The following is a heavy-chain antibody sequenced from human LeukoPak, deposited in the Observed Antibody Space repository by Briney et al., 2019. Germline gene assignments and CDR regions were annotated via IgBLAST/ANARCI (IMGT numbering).Heavy chain of an antibody. D-gene: IGHD6-13*01. Sequence: SETLSLTCAVYGGSFSGYYWSWIRQPPGKGLEWIGYIYRGGTINYNPSVKSRVTMSLDTSKNQISLMLNSVTAADTAIYYCARHWLEAAKTYSYWFDPWGQGTLVTVSS. CDR3: ARHWLEAAKTYSYWFDP. V-gene: IGHV4-4*09. J-gene: IGHJ5*02. CDR1: GGSFSGYY. CDR2: IYRGGTI.